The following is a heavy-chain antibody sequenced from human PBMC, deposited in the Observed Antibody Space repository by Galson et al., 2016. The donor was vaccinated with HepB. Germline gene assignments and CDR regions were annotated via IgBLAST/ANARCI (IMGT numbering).Heavy chain of an antibody. Sequence: SLRFSCAASGFTFSTYWMHWVRQAPGKGLEWVANINQDGSQKYYVDSVKGRFTISRDNAKNSLYLQMNSLTADDTAVYYCANFNVNPWGQGTLVTVSS. CDR3: ANFNVNP. D-gene: IGHD3-3*01. CDR1: GFTFSTYW. CDR2: INQDGSQK. J-gene: IGHJ5*02. V-gene: IGHV3-7*03.